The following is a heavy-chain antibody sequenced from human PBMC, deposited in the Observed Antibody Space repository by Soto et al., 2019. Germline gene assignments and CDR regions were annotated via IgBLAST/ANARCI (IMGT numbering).Heavy chain of an antibody. CDR1: GGSISNYY. CDR3: ARGNQVSMADY. D-gene: IGHD2-8*01. J-gene: IGHJ4*02. V-gene: IGHV4-4*07. CDR2: FYASGYT. Sequence: SETLSLTCAVSGGSISNYYWSWIRQPAGKGLEWIGRFYASGYTNYNPSLKSRVTMSLDISKNQFSLRLSSVTAADTAVYYCARGNQVSMADYRGQGTLVTVSS.